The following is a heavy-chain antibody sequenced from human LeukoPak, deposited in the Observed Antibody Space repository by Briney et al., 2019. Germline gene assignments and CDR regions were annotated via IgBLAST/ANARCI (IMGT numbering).Heavy chain of an antibody. CDR1: GYSFTCYW. D-gene: IGHD3-22*01. J-gene: IGHJ6*02. CDR3: ASHGNYYDSSGYPTYYYYGMDV. V-gene: IGHV5-51*01. Sequence: GESLKISCKGSGYSFTCYWIGWVRQMPGKGLEWMGIIYSGDSDTRYSPSFQGQVTISADKSINTAYLQWSSLKASDTAMYYCASHGNYYDSSGYPTYYYYGMDVWGQGTTVTVSS. CDR2: IYSGDSDT.